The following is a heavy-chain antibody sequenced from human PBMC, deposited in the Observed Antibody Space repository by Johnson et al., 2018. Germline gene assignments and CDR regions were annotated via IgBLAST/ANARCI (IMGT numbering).Heavy chain of an antibody. J-gene: IGHJ3*02. CDR2: ITSDGSNT. CDR3: ARNNGYSTPFYT. D-gene: IGHD1-26*01. CDR1: GFTFSNYW. Sequence: EVQLVESGGTLVQPGGSLRLSCAASGFTFSNYWIHWVRQAPGEGLVWVSRITSDGSNTDYAGPVQGRFTLSRDNARNMVYLQMNSPRVEDKAVYYCARNNGYSTPFYTWGQGTMVTISS. V-gene: IGHV3-74*01.